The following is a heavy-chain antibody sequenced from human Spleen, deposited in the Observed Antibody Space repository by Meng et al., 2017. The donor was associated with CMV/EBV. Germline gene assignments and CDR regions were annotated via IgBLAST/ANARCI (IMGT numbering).Heavy chain of an antibody. V-gene: IGHV4-34*01. J-gene: IGHJ6*02. CDR3: ARDGKTSWSYFYGMDV. CDR2: INHSGST. CDR1: GGSFSGYY. D-gene: IGHD2-2*01. Sequence: SETLSLTCAVYGGSFSGYYWSWIRQPPGKGLEWIGEINHSGSTNYNPFLKSRITISVDTSKNQFSLSLRSVTSADTAVYYCARDGKTSWSYFYGMDVWGQGTTVTVSS.